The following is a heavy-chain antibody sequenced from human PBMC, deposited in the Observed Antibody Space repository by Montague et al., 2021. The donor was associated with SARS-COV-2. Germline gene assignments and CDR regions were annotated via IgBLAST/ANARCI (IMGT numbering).Heavy chain of an antibody. CDR3: ARQGPFTTIVGNIFDY. CDR1: GGSFSGYY. J-gene: IGHJ4*02. CDR2: INHSGST. D-gene: IGHD3-22*01. V-gene: IGHV4-34*01. Sequence: SETLSLTCAVYGGSFSGYYWSWIRQPPGKGLEWIGEINHSGSTNYNPSLKSRVTISVDTSKNQFSLKLSSVTAADTAVYYCARQGPFTTIVGNIFDYWGQGTLVTVSS.